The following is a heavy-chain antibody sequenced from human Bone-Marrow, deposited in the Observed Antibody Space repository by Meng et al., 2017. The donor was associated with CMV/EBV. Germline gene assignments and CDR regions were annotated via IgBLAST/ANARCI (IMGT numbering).Heavy chain of an antibody. CDR1: GFTFSNAW. CDR2: SKSKTDGRTT. CDR3: NEEDESSSAFDF. J-gene: IGHJ4*02. V-gene: IGHV3-15*01. D-gene: IGHD6-6*01. Sequence: SLKFSCAAAGFTFSNAWMSWVRHAAGKGQEWVGSSKSKTDGRTTDYAAPVKGRFTITRDDSKNTLYLKMKSLKTEDTDGYYCNEEDESSSAFDFWGQGTMVTVSS.